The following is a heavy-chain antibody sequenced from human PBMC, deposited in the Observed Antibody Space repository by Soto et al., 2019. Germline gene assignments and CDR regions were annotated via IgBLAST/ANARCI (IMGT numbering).Heavy chain of an antibody. CDR1: GFTFSNYG. CDR2: IWYDGSQK. J-gene: IGHJ4*02. CDR3: AKVWGXGXXPXXXXXXY. Sequence: GGSLRLSCAASGFTFSNYGIHWVRQAPGKGLEWVALIWYDGSQKYYVDSVKGRFTISRDNSKNTLYLQMNSLRAEDTAVYYCAKVWGXGXXPXXXXXXYXXQGTLVTVXS. D-gene: IGHD3-16*01. V-gene: IGHV3-33*06.